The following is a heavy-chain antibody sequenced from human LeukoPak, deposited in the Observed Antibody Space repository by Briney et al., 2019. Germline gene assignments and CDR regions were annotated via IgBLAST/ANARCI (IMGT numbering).Heavy chain of an antibody. CDR3: ARFAPLVVPAAMNAFDI. CDR1: GGSISSGSYY. CDR2: IYTSGST. J-gene: IGHJ3*02. V-gene: IGHV4-61*02. Sequence: SQTLSLTCTVSGGSISSGSYYWSWIRQLAGKGLEWIGRIYTSGSTNYNPSLKSRVTISVDTSKNQFSLKLSSVTAADTAVYYCARFAPLVVPAAMNAFDIWGQGTMVTVSS. D-gene: IGHD2-2*01.